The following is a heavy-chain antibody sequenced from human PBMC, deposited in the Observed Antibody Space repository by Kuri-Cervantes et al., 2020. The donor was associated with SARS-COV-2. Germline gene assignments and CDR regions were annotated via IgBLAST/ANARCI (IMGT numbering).Heavy chain of an antibody. V-gene: IGHV4-59*01. CDR2: IYYSGST. D-gene: IGHD6-19*01. J-gene: IGHJ6*03. CDR3: AGGGLAVAGGQDYYYYMDV. Sequence: SETLSLTCTVSGGSISSYYWSWIRQPPGKGLEWIGYIYYSGSTNYNPSLKSRVTISVDTSKNQFSLKLSSVTAADTAVYYCAGGGLAVAGGQDYYYYMDVWGKGTTVTVSS. CDR1: GGSISSYY.